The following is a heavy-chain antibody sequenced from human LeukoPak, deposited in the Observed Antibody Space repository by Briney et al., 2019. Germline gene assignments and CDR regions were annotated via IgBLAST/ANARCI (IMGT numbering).Heavy chain of an antibody. J-gene: IGHJ6*04. Sequence: SQKLSCTASRAPFSTYAISWAPHAPAHRLQWMDGIIPIFATANYAQKFQGRVTITADESTSTAYMELSGLRSEDTAVYSCARELGRVRGVILGFSDYYYYGMDVWGKGSTVTVSS. CDR2: IIPIFATA. V-gene: IGHV1-69*01. CDR3: ARELGRVRGVILGFSDYYYYGMDV. CDR1: RAPFSTYA. D-gene: IGHD3-10*01.